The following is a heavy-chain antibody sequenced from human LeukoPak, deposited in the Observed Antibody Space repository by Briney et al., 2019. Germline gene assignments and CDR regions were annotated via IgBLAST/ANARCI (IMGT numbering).Heavy chain of an antibody. D-gene: IGHD6-13*01. Sequence: SETLSLTCAVYGGSFSGYYWSWIRQPPGKGLEWIGEINHSGSTNYNPSLKSRVTIPVDTSKNQFSLKLSSVTAADTAVYYCASARPGIAAAGTPFDYWGQGTLVTVSS. CDR1: GGSFSGYY. CDR2: INHSGST. V-gene: IGHV4-34*01. CDR3: ASARPGIAAAGTPFDY. J-gene: IGHJ4*02.